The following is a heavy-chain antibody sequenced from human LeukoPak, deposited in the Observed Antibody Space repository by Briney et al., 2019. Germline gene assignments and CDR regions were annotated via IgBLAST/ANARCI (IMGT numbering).Heavy chain of an antibody. D-gene: IGHD6-13*01. CDR2: ISYDGSNK. V-gene: IGHV3-30*04. Sequence: GGSLRLSCAASGFTFSSYATHWVRQAPGKGLEWVAVISYDGSNKHYADSVKGRFTISRDNSKNTLYLQMNSLRAEDTAVYYCAREGGGSWYLDYWGQGTLVTVSS. J-gene: IGHJ4*02. CDR3: AREGGGSWYLDY. CDR1: GFTFSSYA.